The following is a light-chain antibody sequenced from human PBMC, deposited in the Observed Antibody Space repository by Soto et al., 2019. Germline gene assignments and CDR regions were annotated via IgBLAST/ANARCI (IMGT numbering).Light chain of an antibody. CDR2: GAS. J-gene: IGKJ3*01. CDR1: QSLNRN. CDR3: QHYNDWPPAFT. V-gene: IGKV3D-15*01. Sequence: EILMTQSPATLSVSPGERATRSCRASQSLNRNLAWYQQKPGQAPRLISYGASTSASGIPARFSGSGSGTEFTLTISSLQSDDFALYYCQHYNDWPPAFTFGPGTKVDL.